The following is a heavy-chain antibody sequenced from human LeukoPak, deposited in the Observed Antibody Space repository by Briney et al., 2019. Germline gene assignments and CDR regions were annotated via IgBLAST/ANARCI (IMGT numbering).Heavy chain of an antibody. CDR3: ARDTHYYDSGDDY. J-gene: IGHJ4*02. CDR1: GGTFSSYA. V-gene: IGHV1-69*05. Sequence: SVKVSCKASGGTFSSYAISWVRQAPGQGLEWMGRIIPIFGTANYAQKFQGRVTITTDESTSTAYMELSSLRSEDTAVYYCARDTHYYDSGDDYWGQGTLVTVSS. CDR2: IIPIFGTA. D-gene: IGHD3-22*01.